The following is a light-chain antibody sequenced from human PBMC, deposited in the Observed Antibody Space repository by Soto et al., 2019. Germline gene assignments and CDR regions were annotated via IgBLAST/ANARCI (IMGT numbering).Light chain of an antibody. CDR2: GAS. V-gene: IGKV3-20*01. J-gene: IGKJ3*01. CDR3: QRHGGSPPRGT. Sequence: EVVLTQSPGTLSLSPGARATLSCRASQSVNDNHLAWYQQKGGQAPRLLIYGASTRATGVPERFSGSGFGTAYSLTINSRKPEDFALYFCQRHGGSPPRGTFGPGTKVEI. CDR1: QSVNDNH.